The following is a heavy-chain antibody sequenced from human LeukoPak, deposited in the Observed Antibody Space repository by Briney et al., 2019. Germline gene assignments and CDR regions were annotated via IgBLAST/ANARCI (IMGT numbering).Heavy chain of an antibody. CDR3: ARERNRDIVVVVAATPDDAFDI. J-gene: IGHJ3*02. CDR2: IYHSGST. CDR1: GGSISSSNW. Sequence: SETLSLTCAVSGGSISSSNWWSWVRQPPGKGLEWIGGIYHSGSTNYNPSLKSRVTISVDKSKNQFSLKLSSVTAADTAVYYCARERNRDIVVVVAATPDDAFDIWGQGTMVTVSS. D-gene: IGHD2-15*01. V-gene: IGHV4-4*02.